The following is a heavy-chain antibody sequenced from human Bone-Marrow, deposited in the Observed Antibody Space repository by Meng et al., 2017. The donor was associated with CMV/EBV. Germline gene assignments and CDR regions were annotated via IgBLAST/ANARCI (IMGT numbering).Heavy chain of an antibody. CDR2: IIPIFGTA. Sequence: SVKVSCKASGGTFSSYAISWVRQAPGQGLEWMGGIIPIFGTANYAQKFQGRVTMTRDTSTSTVYMELSSLRSEDTAVYYCARGRGFGELLGYWGQGTLVTVSS. CDR3: ARGRGFGELLGY. J-gene: IGHJ4*02. CDR1: GGTFSSYA. D-gene: IGHD3-10*01. V-gene: IGHV1-69*05.